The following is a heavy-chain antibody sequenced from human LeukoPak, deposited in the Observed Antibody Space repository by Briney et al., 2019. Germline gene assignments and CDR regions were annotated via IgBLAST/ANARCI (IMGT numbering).Heavy chain of an antibody. D-gene: IGHD3-9*01. V-gene: IGHV3-33*08. CDR3: ARSTWSEYDIYHFDY. CDR1: VFTLSRYG. J-gene: IGHJ4*02. Sequence: GGSLTLSRPPTVFTLSRYGVQEFRQAPGKGLEKVAVIWYDGNNKYYADSVKGRFTISRDNSKNTLYLQMNSLRGEDTAVYYCARSTWSEYDIYHFDYWGQGTLVTVS. CDR2: IWYDGNNK.